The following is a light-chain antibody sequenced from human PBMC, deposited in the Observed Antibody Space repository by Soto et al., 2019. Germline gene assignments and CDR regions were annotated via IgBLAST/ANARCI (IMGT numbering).Light chain of an antibody. Sequence: EIVLTQSPGTLSLSPGERATLSCRASQSVTSGYLAWYQQKPGQAPRLLIYGTSIRATGVTDRFSGSGSGTDFTLTISRLEPEDSAVYYCPWQQFEHLSVYTFGQGTKLEI. V-gene: IGKV3-20*01. J-gene: IGKJ2*01. CDR3: PWQQFEHLSVYT. CDR1: QSVTSGY. CDR2: GTS.